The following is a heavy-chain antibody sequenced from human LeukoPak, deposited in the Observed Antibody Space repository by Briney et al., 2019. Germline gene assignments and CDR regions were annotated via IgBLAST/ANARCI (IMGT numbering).Heavy chain of an antibody. CDR2: ISGSGGST. D-gene: IGHD5-18*01. V-gene: IGHV3-23*01. CDR3: ASTDTAMAIFDY. CDR1: GFTFSSYA. J-gene: IGHJ4*02. Sequence: GGSLRLSCAASGFTFSSYAMSWVRQAPGKGLEWVSTISGSGGSTYYADSVKGRFTISRDNSKDTLYLQMNSLRAEDTAVYYCASTDTAMAIFDYWGQGTLVTVSS.